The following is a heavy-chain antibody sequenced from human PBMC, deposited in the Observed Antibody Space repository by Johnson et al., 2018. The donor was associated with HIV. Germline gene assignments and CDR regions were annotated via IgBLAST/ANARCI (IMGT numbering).Heavy chain of an antibody. CDR3: ARRAYYYDSSGYYSHAFDI. CDR1: GFTFDDYT. D-gene: IGHD3-22*01. V-gene: IGHV3-43*01. Sequence: VQLVESGGGLIQPGGSLRLSCAASGFTFDDYTMHWVRQAPGKGLEWVSLISWDGGSTYYADSVKGRFTISRDNAKNTLYLQMNSLRAEDTAVYYCARRAYYYDSSGYYSHAFDIWGQGTMVTVSS. CDR2: ISWDGGST. J-gene: IGHJ3*02.